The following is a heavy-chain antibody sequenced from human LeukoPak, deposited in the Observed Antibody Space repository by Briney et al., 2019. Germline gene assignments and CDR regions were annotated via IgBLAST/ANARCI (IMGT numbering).Heavy chain of an antibody. V-gene: IGHV3-43D*03. D-gene: IGHD5-12*01. CDR1: GFTFDDYA. CDR3: ARDRGYSGYDPGYSGPYNWFDP. J-gene: IGHJ5*02. Sequence: PGGSLRLSCAASGFTFDDYAMHWVRQAPGKGLEWVSLISWDGGSTYYAGSVKGRFTISRDTAKNSLYLQMNSLRAEDTAVYYCARDRGYSGYDPGYSGPYNWFDPWGQGTLVTVSS. CDR2: ISWDGGST.